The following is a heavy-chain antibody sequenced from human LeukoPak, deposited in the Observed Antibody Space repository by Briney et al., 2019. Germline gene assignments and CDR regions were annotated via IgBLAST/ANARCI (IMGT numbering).Heavy chain of an antibody. V-gene: IGHV3-53*01. Sequence: GGSLRLSCAASGFSFSSHNMSWVRQAPGKGLEWVSVIYSGGSTYYADSVKGRFTISRDNSKNTVYLQMNSLRAEDTAMYYCAKIYLYSSGDLDSWGQGTLVTVSS. J-gene: IGHJ4*02. CDR1: GFSFSSHN. CDR2: IYSGGST. D-gene: IGHD6-25*01. CDR3: AKIYLYSSGDLDS.